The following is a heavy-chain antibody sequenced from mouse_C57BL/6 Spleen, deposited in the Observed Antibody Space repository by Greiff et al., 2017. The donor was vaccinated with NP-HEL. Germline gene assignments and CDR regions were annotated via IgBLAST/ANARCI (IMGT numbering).Heavy chain of an antibody. V-gene: IGHV1-81*01. CDR3: ARFDSPLAY. Sequence: VQLQQSGAELARPGASVKLSCKASGYTFTSYGISWVKQRTGQGLEWIGEIYPRSGNTYYNEKFKGKATLTADKSSRTAYMELRSLTSEDSAVYFCARFDSPLAYWGQGTLVTVSA. CDR2: IYPRSGNT. J-gene: IGHJ3*01. CDR1: GYTFTSYG.